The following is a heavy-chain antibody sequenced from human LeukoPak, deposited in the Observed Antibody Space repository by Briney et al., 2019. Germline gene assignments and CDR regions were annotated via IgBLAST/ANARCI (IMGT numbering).Heavy chain of an antibody. D-gene: IGHD6-13*01. CDR3: ARYAAAAPNPFDY. V-gene: IGHV1-18*01. CDR2: ISAYNGNT. Sequence: ASVKVSCKASGYTFTSYGISWVRQAPGQGLEWMGWISAYNGNTNYAQKLQGRVTMTTDTSTSTAYIELRSLRSDDTAVYYCARYAAAAPNPFDYWGQGTLVTVSS. J-gene: IGHJ4*02. CDR1: GYTFTSYG.